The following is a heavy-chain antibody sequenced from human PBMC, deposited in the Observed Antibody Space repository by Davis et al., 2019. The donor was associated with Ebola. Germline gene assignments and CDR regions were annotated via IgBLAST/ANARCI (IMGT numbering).Heavy chain of an antibody. V-gene: IGHV3-23*01. CDR1: GFTFSSYA. J-gene: IGHJ4*02. CDR3: AKIFFGTRAIDYGDY. Sequence: PGGSLRLSCAASGFTFSSYAMSWVRQAPGKGLEWVSAISGSGGSTYYADSVKGRFTISRDSSKNTLYLQMNSLRVEDTAIYYCAKIFFGTRAIDYGDYWGQGTLVTVSS. D-gene: IGHD3-3*01. CDR2: ISGSGGST.